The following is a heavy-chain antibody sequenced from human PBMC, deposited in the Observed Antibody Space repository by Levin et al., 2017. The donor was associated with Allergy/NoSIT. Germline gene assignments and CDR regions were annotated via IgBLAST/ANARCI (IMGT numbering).Heavy chain of an antibody. J-gene: IGHJ3*02. D-gene: IGHD2-2*01. CDR3: ARDLFSGDWPAGAFDI. Sequence: PGGSLRLSCKASGYTFTGYYMHWVRQAPGQGLEWMGWINPNSGGTNYAQKFQGRVTMTRDTSISTAYMELSRLRSDDTAVYYCARDLFSGDWPAGAFDIWGQGTMVTVSS. CDR2: INPNSGGT. CDR1: GYTFTGYY. V-gene: IGHV1-2*02.